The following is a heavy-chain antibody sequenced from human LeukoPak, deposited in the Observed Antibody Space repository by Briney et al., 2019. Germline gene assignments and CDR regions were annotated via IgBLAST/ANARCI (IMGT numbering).Heavy chain of an antibody. J-gene: IGHJ4*02. CDR3: AREGPYYYDSSGYYPGG. V-gene: IGHV3-48*01. CDR2: ISSSSSTI. Sequence: QSGGSLRLSCAASGFTFSSYSMNWVRQAPGKGLEWVSYISSSSSTIYYADSVKGRFTISRDNAKNSLYLQMNSLRAEDTAVYYCAREGPYYYDSSGYYPGGWGQGTLVTVSS. D-gene: IGHD3-22*01. CDR1: GFTFSSYS.